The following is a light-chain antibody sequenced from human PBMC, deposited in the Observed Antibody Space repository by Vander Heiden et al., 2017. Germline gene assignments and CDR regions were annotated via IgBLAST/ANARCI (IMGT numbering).Light chain of an antibody. CDR2: EVN. CDR3: SSYAGRYSWV. J-gene: IGLJ3*02. CDR1: SSDVGAYNY. V-gene: IGLV2-8*01. Sequence: QSALTQPPSASGSPGQPITISCPGTSSDVGAYNYVSWYQQHPGKAPKLVIYEVNKRPSGVPHRFSGSKSGNAASLTVSGLQAEDEADFYCSSYAGRYSWVFGGGTKLTVL.